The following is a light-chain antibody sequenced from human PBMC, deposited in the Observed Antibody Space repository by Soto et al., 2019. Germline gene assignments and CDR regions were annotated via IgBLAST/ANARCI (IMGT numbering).Light chain of an antibody. CDR2: EVN. J-gene: IGLJ1*01. CDR3: SSYAGINNLGV. Sequence: QSALTQPPSASGSPGQSVTISCTGTSSDVGGYKYVSWYQPHPGKAPKLMIFEVNKRPSGVPDRFSGSKSGNTASLTVSGLQAEDEADYYCSSYAGINNLGVFGTGTKLT. V-gene: IGLV2-8*01. CDR1: SSDVGGYKY.